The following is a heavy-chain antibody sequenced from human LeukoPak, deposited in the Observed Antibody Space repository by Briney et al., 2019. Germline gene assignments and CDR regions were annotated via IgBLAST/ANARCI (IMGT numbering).Heavy chain of an antibody. V-gene: IGHV4-34*01. Sequence: SETLSLTCAVYGGSFSGYYWSWIRQPPGKGLEWIGEINQSGSTNYNPSLKSRVTISVDTSKNQFSLKLTSVTAADTAVYYCARYGSYAHFDYWGQGTLVTVSS. D-gene: IGHD4-17*01. CDR2: INQSGST. J-gene: IGHJ4*02. CDR3: ARYGSYAHFDY. CDR1: GGSFSGYY.